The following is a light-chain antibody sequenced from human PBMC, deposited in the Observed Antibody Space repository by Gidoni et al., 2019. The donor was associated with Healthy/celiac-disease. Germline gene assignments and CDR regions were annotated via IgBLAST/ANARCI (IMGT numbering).Light chain of an antibody. Sequence: DIPMTQSPSSLSASVVDRVTITCRASQSISSYLNWYQQKPGKAPKLLIYAASSLQSGVPSRSSGSGSGTDFTLTISSLQPEDFATYYCQQSYSTPWTFGQGTKVEIK. CDR1: QSISSY. V-gene: IGKV1-39*01. CDR2: AAS. CDR3: QQSYSTPWT. J-gene: IGKJ1*01.